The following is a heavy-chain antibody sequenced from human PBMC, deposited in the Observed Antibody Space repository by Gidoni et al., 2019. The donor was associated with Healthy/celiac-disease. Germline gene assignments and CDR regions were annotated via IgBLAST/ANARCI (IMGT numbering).Heavy chain of an antibody. CDR1: GFTFSSHG. CDR2: IGYEGSNK. J-gene: IGHJ6*02. D-gene: IGHD1-1*01. CDR3: ARENELKPKSYYGMDV. V-gene: IGHV3-33*01. Sequence: QVQLVDSGGGVVQLGRSLRLPCAASGFTFSSHGMHWVRQAPGNGLGWVTVIGYEGSNKDNADSEKGRFTIARNNSKNTLYLQMNSLRAGDTAVYYCARENELKPKSYYGMDVWGQGTTVTVSS.